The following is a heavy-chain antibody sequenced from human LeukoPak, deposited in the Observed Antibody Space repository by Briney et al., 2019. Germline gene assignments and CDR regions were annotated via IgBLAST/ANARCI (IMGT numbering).Heavy chain of an antibody. CDR2: IYTSGST. Sequence: SETLSLTCTVSGGSISSYYWSWIRQPAGKGLEWIGRIYTSGSTNYHPSLKSRVTMSVDTSKNQFSLKLSSVTAEHPAVYYCARGKRPGYSYGYFDYWGQGTLVTVSS. V-gene: IGHV4-4*07. CDR3: ARGKRPGYSYGYFDY. D-gene: IGHD5-18*01. J-gene: IGHJ4*02. CDR1: GGSISSYY.